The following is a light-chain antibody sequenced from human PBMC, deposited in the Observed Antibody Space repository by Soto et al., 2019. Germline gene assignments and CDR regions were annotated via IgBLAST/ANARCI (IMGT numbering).Light chain of an antibody. J-gene: IGKJ5*01. Sequence: DIQMTQSPSSLSASVGDRVTITCQASLDIITLLNWYQEKPGQTPKLLIFDASNLAVGVPSRFSGGGSGTHFTLTITSLQPEDVATYYCQQYENLPITFGQGTRLEIK. V-gene: IGKV1-33*01. CDR3: QQYENLPIT. CDR1: LDIITL. CDR2: DAS.